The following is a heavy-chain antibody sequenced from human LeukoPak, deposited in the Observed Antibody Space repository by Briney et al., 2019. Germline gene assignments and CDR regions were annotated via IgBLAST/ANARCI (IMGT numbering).Heavy chain of an antibody. CDR2: IYYSGST. V-gene: IGHV4-39*01. Sequence: PLETLSLTCTVSGGSISSSSYYWGWIRQPPGKGLEWIGSIYYSGSTYYNPSLKSRVTISVDTSKNQFSLKLSSVTAADTAVYYCARQDLMVIDYWGQGTLVTVSS. CDR1: GGSISSSSYY. J-gene: IGHJ4*02. CDR3: ARQDLMVIDY. D-gene: IGHD5-18*01.